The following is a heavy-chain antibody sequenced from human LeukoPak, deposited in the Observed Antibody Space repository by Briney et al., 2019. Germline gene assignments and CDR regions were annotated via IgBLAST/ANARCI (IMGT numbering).Heavy chain of an antibody. CDR1: GFTFSSYA. CDR3: VKRSGYNYDY. Sequence: GGSLRLSCSASGFTFSSYAMHWVRKAPGKGLEYVSAISSNGVARYYADSVRGRFTISRDSSKNTLYLQMSSLRVEDTAVYYCVKRSGYNYDYWGQGTLVTVSS. CDR2: ISSNGVAR. V-gene: IGHV3-64D*06. J-gene: IGHJ4*02. D-gene: IGHD5-18*01.